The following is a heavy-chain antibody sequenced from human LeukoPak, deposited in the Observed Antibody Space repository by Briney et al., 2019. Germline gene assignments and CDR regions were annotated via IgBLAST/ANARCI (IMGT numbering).Heavy chain of an antibody. J-gene: IGHJ5*02. Sequence: ASAKVSCKASGYTFITYYMHWVRQAPGQGLEWMGIINPSGGSTSYAQKFQGRVTMTRNTSVSTAHMDLSSLRSEDTAVYYCARGSSGDYSVSGSAWFDPWGQGTLVTVSS. V-gene: IGHV1-46*01. CDR1: GYTFITYY. CDR3: ARGSSGDYSVSGSAWFDP. D-gene: IGHD3-10*01. CDR2: INPSGGST.